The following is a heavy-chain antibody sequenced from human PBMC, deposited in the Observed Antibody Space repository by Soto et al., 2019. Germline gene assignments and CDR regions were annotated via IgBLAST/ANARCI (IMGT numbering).Heavy chain of an antibody. J-gene: IGHJ4*02. D-gene: IGHD5-12*01. V-gene: IGHV4-39*01. CDR3: ARLEGLATISYYFDF. CDR2: VYYRGNA. CDR1: DDSINSDKYY. Sequence: QLQLQESGPGLVKPSETLSLTCSVSDDSINSDKYYWGWIRQHPGKGLEWIGSVYYRGNAYYNPSRQTRVTISLDKSKSQFSLKLNSVTAADSAVYFCARLEGLATISYYFDFWGPGALVTVSS.